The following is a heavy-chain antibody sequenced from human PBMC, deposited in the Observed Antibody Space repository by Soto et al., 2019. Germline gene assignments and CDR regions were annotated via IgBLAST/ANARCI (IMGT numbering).Heavy chain of an antibody. D-gene: IGHD3-9*01. J-gene: IGHJ4*02. CDR1: GGSSISYY. V-gene: IGHV4-59*01. CDR2: IYYSGST. Sequence: LETLPGTCTVSGGSSISYYWSWIRQPTGKGLEWIGYIYYSGSTNYNPSLKSRVTISVDTSKNQFSLKLSSVTAADTAVYYCARSQYDILTGFDYWGQGTLVTVSS. CDR3: ARSQYDILTGFDY.